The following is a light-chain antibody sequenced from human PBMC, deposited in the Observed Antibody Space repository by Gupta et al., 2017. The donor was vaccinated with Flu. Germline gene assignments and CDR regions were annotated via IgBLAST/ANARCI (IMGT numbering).Light chain of an antibody. Sequence: NFMLTQPHSVSESPGKTVTISCTRSTGRIASNFVQWSQQRPGSSPTTVIYEDNQRPSGVPDRFSGSIACSSNSAALTISGLKTEDEADYYCQSYYGSTRVFGGGTKLTVL. CDR1: TGRIASNF. V-gene: IGLV6-57*01. CDR3: QSYYGSTRV. CDR2: EDN. J-gene: IGLJ3*02.